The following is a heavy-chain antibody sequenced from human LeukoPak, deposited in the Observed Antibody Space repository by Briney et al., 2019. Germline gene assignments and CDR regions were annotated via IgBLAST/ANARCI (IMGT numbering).Heavy chain of an antibody. V-gene: IGHV4-4*07. Sequence: SETLSLTCTVSGGSISSYYWSWIRRPAGKGLEWIGRIYTSGSTNYNASFKSRVSMSVDTSKNQFSLKLSSVTAADTAVFYCARENSGSYREFDYWGQGTLVTVSS. CDR3: ARENSGSYREFDY. CDR1: GGSISSYY. CDR2: IYTSGST. D-gene: IGHD1-26*01. J-gene: IGHJ4*02.